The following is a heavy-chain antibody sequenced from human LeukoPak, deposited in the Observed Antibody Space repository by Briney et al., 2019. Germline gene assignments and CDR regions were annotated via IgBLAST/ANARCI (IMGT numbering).Heavy chain of an antibody. Sequence: PGGSLRLSCAASGFTFSSYAMSWVRQAPGKGLEWVSAISGSGGSTYYADSVKGRFTISRDNSKNTLYLQMNSLRAEDTAVYYCAKGEDFWSGYYTCAFDIWGQGTMVTVSS. CDR3: AKGEDFWSGYYTCAFDI. D-gene: IGHD3-3*01. J-gene: IGHJ3*02. CDR1: GFTFSSYA. CDR2: ISGSGGST. V-gene: IGHV3-23*01.